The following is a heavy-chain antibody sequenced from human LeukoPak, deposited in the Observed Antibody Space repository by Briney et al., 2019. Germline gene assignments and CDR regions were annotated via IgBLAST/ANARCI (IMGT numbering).Heavy chain of an antibody. CDR2: ISKNGRNI. CDR3: ARVDSGSACAS. CDR1: GFTLSSYS. V-gene: IGHV3-64*01. J-gene: IGHJ1*01. D-gene: IGHD6-19*01. Sequence: SGGSLRLSCAASGFTLSSYSMHWVRQAPGKGLEFVSAISKNGRNIYYGNSMKGRFTISRDISKNTLYLQMGSLRPEDMAVYYCARVDSGSACASWGQGILVTVSS.